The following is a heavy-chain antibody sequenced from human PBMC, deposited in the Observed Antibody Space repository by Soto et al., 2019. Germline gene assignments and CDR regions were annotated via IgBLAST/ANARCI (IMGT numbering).Heavy chain of an antibody. CDR1: GFTVSSNY. CDR3: ARDSRGDYYDSSGYYYWIHLYDY. CDR2: IYSGGST. Sequence: PGGSLRLSCAASGFTVSSNYMSWVRQAPGRGLEWVSVIYSGGSTYYADSVKGRFTISRDNSKNTLYLQMNSLRAEDTAVYYCARDSRGDYYDSSGYYYWIHLYDYWGQGTLVTVSS. V-gene: IGHV3-53*05. J-gene: IGHJ4*02. D-gene: IGHD3-22*01.